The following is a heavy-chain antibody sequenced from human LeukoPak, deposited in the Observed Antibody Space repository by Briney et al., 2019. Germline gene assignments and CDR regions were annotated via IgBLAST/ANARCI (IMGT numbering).Heavy chain of an antibody. CDR1: GGSISSSSYS. J-gene: IGHJ4*02. CDR3: AIGYCSSTSCPVGY. CDR2: IYYSGST. D-gene: IGHD2-2*03. V-gene: IGHV4-39*01. Sequence: PSETLSLTCTVSGGSISSSSYSWGWIRQPPGKGLEWIGSIYYSGSTYYNPSLKSRVTISVDTSKNQFSLKLSSVTAADTAVYYCAIGYCSSTSCPVGYWGQGTLVTVSS.